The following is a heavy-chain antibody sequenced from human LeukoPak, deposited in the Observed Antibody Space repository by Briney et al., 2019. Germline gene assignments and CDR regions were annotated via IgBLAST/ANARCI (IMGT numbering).Heavy chain of an antibody. CDR3: AKDGTSTVTAVDY. CDR1: GFTFDDYA. D-gene: IGHD4-17*01. V-gene: IGHV3-9*01. J-gene: IGHJ4*02. CDR2: ISWNSGSI. Sequence: PGRSLRLSCAASGFTFDDYAMHWVRQAPGKGLEWVSGISWNSGSIGYADSVKGRFTISRDNAKNSLYLQMNSLRAEDTALYYCAKDGTSTVTAVDYWGQGTLVTVSS.